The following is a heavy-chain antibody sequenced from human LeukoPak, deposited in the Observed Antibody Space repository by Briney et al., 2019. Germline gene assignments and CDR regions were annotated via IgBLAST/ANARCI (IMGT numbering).Heavy chain of an antibody. CDR1: GYTFTSYY. D-gene: IGHD4-23*01. Sequence: ASVKVCCKASGYTFTSYYIHWVRQAPGQGLEWMGIINPSGGSTSYAQNFQGRVTMTRDTSTSTVYMELSSLRSEDTAVYYCARGTNTVVTPGAWFDPWGQGTLVTVSS. V-gene: IGHV1-46*01. CDR2: INPSGGST. CDR3: ARGTNTVVTPGAWFDP. J-gene: IGHJ5*02.